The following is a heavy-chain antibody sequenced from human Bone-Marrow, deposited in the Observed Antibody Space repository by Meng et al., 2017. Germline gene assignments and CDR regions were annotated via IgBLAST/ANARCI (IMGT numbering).Heavy chain of an antibody. V-gene: IGHV1-69*01. J-gene: IGHJ4*02. CDR3: ARVAAGTSIYFDY. Sequence: QVQRVEPGGGVKEPGPSVKVSRKASGGTFSSYAISWVRQAPGQGLEWMGGIIPIFGTANYAQKFQGRVTITADESTSTAYMELRSLRSEDTAVYYCARVAAGTSIYFDYWGQGTLVTVSS. CDR1: GGTFSSYA. CDR2: IIPIFGTA. D-gene: IGHD6-13*01.